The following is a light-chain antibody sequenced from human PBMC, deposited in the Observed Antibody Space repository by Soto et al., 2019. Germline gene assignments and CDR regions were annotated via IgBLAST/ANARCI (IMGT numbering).Light chain of an antibody. CDR3: QQYGSSLWT. V-gene: IGKV3-20*01. CDR2: GAS. J-gene: IGKJ1*01. Sequence: LTQSPGTQSLSPGEGATLSCRTSQRVDNNFVAWYQQKPGQAPRLLIYGASTRATGIPDRFSGSGFGTDFTLTITRLEPEDFAVYYCQQYGSSLWTFGLGTKVDIK. CDR1: QRVDNNF.